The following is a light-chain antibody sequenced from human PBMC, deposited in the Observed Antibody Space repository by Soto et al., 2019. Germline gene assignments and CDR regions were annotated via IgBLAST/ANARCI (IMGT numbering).Light chain of an antibody. V-gene: IGKV1-12*01. CDR2: GAS. CDR1: HGVSNC. Sequence: DSQMTQSPAYVSLSLGERVTITCRASHGVSNCVAWYQRKEGKAPKLLIYGASTLESDVPARFSGSGSGTNFTLNIGSLQPEDFATYFCQQTSSFPLTFGGGTKVEIK. J-gene: IGKJ4*01. CDR3: QQTSSFPLT.